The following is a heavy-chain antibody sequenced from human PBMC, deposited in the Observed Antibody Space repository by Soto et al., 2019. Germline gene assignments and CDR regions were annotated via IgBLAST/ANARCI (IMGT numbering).Heavy chain of an antibody. D-gene: IGHD6-19*01. CDR1: GFTFSSYS. Sequence: PGGSLRLSCAASGFTFSSYSMNWVRQAPGKGLEWVSSISSSSSYIYYADSVKGRFTISRDNAKNSLYLQMNSLRAEEKAVYYCATQNISGQIDYWGQGTLVTVSS. CDR2: ISSSSSYI. J-gene: IGHJ4*02. V-gene: IGHV3-21*01. CDR3: ATQNISGQIDY.